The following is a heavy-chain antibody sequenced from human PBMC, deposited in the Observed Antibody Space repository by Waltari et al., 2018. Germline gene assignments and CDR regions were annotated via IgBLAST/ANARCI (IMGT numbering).Heavy chain of an antibody. Sequence: GGSLRLSCAASGFTFSSYAMSWVRQAPGKGLEWVSAISGSGGSTYYADSVKGRFTISRDDSKNTMFLQMNSLRAEDTAIYYCAKDLGGTDWSHYFDSWGQGTLIAVSS. CDR3: AKDLGGTDWSHYFDS. CDR2: ISGSGGST. CDR1: GFTFSSYA. V-gene: IGHV3-23*01. D-gene: IGHD2-21*01. J-gene: IGHJ4*02.